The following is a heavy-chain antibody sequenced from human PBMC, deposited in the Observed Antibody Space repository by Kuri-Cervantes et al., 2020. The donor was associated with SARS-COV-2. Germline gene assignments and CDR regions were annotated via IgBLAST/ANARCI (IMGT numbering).Heavy chain of an antibody. D-gene: IGHD5-18*01. Sequence: GESLKISCAASGFTFNSYAMSWVRQAPGKGLEWVAIISFDGRNTHYADSVKGRFTISRDNSKNVVYLQMNRLRLEDTANYYCARDLSSGLWAFDYWGQGTLVTVSS. CDR2: ISFDGRNT. CDR1: GFTFNSYA. V-gene: IGHV3-30*04. CDR3: ARDLSSGLWAFDY. J-gene: IGHJ4*02.